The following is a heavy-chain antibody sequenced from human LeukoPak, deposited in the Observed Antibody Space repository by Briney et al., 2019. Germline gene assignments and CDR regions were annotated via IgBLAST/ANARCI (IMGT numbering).Heavy chain of an antibody. D-gene: IGHD4-23*01. CDR3: TRGKDGGNPYYYDY. J-gene: IGHJ4*02. CDR2: VRGSPYGSTT. Sequence: QPGGSLRLSCTTSGFILRDFAMTWVRQGPGKGLEWVGFVRGSPYGSTTEYAAAGKDRLTRAREDSNSIAYLQMNSLKTEDTGVYYCTRGKDGGNPYYYDYWGQGTLVIVSS. CDR1: GFILRDFA. V-gene: IGHV3-49*04.